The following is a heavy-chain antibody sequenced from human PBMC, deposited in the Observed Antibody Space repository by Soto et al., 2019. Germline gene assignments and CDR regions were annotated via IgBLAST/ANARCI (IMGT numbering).Heavy chain of an antibody. V-gene: IGHV3-15*01. CDR3: KGGLHELYYYYGMDV. CDR2: IKSKTDGGTT. J-gene: IGHJ6*02. D-gene: IGHD1-26*01. Sequence: PGGSLRLSCAASGFTFSNAWMSWVRQAPGKGLEWVGRIKSKTDGGTTDYAAPVKGRFTISGDDSKNTLYLQMNSLKTEDTAVYYCKGGLHELYYYYGMDVWGQGTTVTVSS. CDR1: GFTFSNAW.